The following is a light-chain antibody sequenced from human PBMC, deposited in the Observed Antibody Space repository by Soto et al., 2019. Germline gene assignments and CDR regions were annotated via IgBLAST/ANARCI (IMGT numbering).Light chain of an antibody. CDR1: SSDVGGYNY. Sequence: QSALTQPPSASGSPGQSVTISCAGTSSDVGGYNYVSWYQQHTGRAPKLMIYEVTKRPSGVPDRFSGSKSGNTASLTVSRLQTEDEADYYCSSFAGSSNVLFGGGTKLTVL. V-gene: IGLV2-8*01. J-gene: IGLJ2*01. CDR2: EVT. CDR3: SSFAGSSNVL.